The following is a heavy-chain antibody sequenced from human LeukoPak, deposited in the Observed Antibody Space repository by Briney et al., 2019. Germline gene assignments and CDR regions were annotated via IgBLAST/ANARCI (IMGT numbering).Heavy chain of an antibody. Sequence: GGSLRLSCAASGLTFSSYWMSWVRQAPGKGLEGVANIKQDGSEKYYVDSVKGRFTISRDIAKNSLYLQMNSLRAEDTAVYYCARVRAVVPAAYYYYMDVWGKGTTVTVSS. CDR2: IKQDGSEK. D-gene: IGHD2-2*01. CDR3: ARVRAVVPAAYYYYMDV. V-gene: IGHV3-7*01. CDR1: GLTFSSYW. J-gene: IGHJ6*03.